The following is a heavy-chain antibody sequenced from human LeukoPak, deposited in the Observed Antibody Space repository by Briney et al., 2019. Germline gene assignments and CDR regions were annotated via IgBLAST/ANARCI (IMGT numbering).Heavy chain of an antibody. Sequence: GGSLRLSCAASGFTFSNYWMTWVRQAPGKGLEWVAHINQDGSEEHYMDSAKARFTISRDSAKNSLSLQMNSLRAEDTAVYSCVRDGGVSGYDLLDYWGQGTLVTVSS. CDR1: GFTFSNYW. J-gene: IGHJ4*02. V-gene: IGHV3-7*01. D-gene: IGHD5-12*01. CDR2: INQDGSEE. CDR3: VRDGGVSGYDLLDY.